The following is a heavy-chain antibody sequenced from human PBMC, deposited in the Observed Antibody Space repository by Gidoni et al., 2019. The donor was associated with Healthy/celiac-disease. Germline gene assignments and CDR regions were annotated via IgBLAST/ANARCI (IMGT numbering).Heavy chain of an antibody. CDR2: ISSSSSYI. Sequence: EVQLVESGGGLVKPGGSLRLSCAASGFTFSSYSMNWVRQAPGKGLEWVSSISSSSSYIYYADSVKGRFTISRDNAKNSLYLQMNSLRAEDTAVYYCARDGYSYGDRIFDYWGQGTLVTVSS. CDR3: ARDGYSYGDRIFDY. D-gene: IGHD5-18*01. V-gene: IGHV3-21*01. J-gene: IGHJ4*02. CDR1: GFTFSSYS.